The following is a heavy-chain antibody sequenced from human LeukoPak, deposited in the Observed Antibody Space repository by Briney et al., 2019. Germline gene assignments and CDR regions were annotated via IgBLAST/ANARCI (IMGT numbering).Heavy chain of an antibody. J-gene: IGHJ6*02. D-gene: IGHD3-3*01. V-gene: IGHV1-8*02. CDR1: GYTFTSYA. Sequence: ASVKVSCKASGYTFTSYAISWVRQAPGQGLEWMGWMNPNSGNTGYAQKFQGRVTMTRNTSISTAYMELSSLRSEDTAVYYCAILSRDYYYGMDVWGQGTTVTVSS. CDR3: AILSRDYYYGMDV. CDR2: MNPNSGNT.